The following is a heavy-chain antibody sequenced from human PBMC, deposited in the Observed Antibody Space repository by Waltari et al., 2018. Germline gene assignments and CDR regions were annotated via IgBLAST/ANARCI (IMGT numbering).Heavy chain of an antibody. J-gene: IGHJ5*02. V-gene: IGHV1-69*14. CDR1: GGTFSSYA. CDR2: IIPIFGTA. CDR3: ARPNYYESSGYYEGGNGCDP. Sequence: QVQLVQSGAEVKKPGSSVKVSCKASGGTFSSYALSWVRPAPGQGLGWMGGIIPIFGTANYAQKLQGRVTITADKSTSTAYRELSRLRSEDTAVYYCARPNYYESSGYYEGGNGCDPGGQGTLVTVSS. D-gene: IGHD3-22*01.